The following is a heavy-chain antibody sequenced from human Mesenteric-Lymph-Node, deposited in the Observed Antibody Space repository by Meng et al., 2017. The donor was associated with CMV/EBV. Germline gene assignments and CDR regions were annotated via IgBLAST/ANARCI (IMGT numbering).Heavy chain of an antibody. V-gene: IGHV5-51*01. D-gene: IGHD3-10*01. Sequence: GESLKISCKGSGYSFSTHWIGWVRQMPGKGLEWMGIIYPGDSDVRHSPSFQGQVTISADRSISTAYLQWSSLKASDTAMYYCAREWFGEFYGMDVWGQGTTVTVSS. CDR1: GYSFSTHW. CDR2: IYPGDSDV. J-gene: IGHJ6*02. CDR3: AREWFGEFYGMDV.